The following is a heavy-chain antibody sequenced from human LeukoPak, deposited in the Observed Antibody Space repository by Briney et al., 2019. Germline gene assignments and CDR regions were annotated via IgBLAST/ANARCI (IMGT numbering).Heavy chain of an antibody. CDR2: IYYSGST. D-gene: IGHD6-13*01. CDR1: GGSISSYY. Sequence: SETLSLTCTVSGGSISSYYWSWIRQPPGKGLEWIGYIYYSGSTNYNPSLKSRVTISVDTSKNQFSLKLSSVTAADTAVCYCARGYSSSWQGRRAFDIWGQGTMVTVS. V-gene: IGHV4-59*01. J-gene: IGHJ3*02. CDR3: ARGYSSSWQGRRAFDI.